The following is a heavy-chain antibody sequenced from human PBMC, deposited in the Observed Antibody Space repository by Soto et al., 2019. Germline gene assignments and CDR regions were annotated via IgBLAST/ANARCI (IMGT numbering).Heavy chain of an antibody. D-gene: IGHD5-12*01. Sequence: DVQLLESGGGLVQPGGSLRLSCAASGFSFSSYAMVWVRQAPGKGLEWVAVISARGGSSYFADSVKGRFTLSGDNSKNVLSLEMNSLRVEDTAIYFCAKGSIEYSASVDNWGQGTLVVVSS. CDR3: AKGSIEYSASVDN. J-gene: IGHJ4*02. V-gene: IGHV3-23*01. CDR2: ISARGGSS. CDR1: GFSFSSYA.